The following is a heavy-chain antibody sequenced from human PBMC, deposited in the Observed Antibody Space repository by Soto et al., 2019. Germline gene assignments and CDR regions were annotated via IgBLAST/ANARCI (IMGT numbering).Heavy chain of an antibody. Sequence: VQVVESGGGLIQPGGSLRLSCAASGFTVSSNHMTWIRQAPGRGPEWVSTIYHGGNTYYADSVKGRFAISRDNSKNMLYLQMNSLRAEDTAVYYCATGVDTAKDGYWGQGTLGAVSS. D-gene: IGHD5-18*01. CDR3: ATGVDTAKDGY. V-gene: IGHV3-53*01. CDR1: GFTVSSNH. CDR2: IYHGGNT. J-gene: IGHJ4*02.